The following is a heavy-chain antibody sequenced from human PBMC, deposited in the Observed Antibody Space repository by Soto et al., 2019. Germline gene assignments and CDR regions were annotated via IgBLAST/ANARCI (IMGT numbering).Heavy chain of an antibody. V-gene: IGHV4-61*01. D-gene: IGHD1-26*01. CDR1: GGSLNSSSHY. CDR3: ARGGSYVGFDS. J-gene: IGHJ4*02. CDR2: IHYFGST. Sequence: SETLSLTCTVSGGSLNSSSHYWSWIRQPPGKGLEWIGYIHYFGSTKYNPSLESRVVISVDTSKNQFSLKVPSVTAADTAIYFCARGGSYVGFDSWGQGARVTVSS.